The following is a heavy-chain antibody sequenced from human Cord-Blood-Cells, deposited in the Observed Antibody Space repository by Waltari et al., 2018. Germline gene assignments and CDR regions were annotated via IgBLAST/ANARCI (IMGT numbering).Heavy chain of an antibody. V-gene: IGHV3-30-3*01. CDR3: ARVRYDFWSGYYDY. J-gene: IGHJ4*02. CDR2: ISYDGSNK. D-gene: IGHD3-3*01. Sequence: QVQLVESGGGVVQPGRSLRLSCAASGFTFSSYAMHWVRQAPGKGLEGVEVISYDGSNKYYADSVKGRFTISRDNSKNTLYLQMNSLGAEDTAVYYCARVRYDFWSGYYDYWGQGTLVTVSS. CDR1: GFTFSSYA.